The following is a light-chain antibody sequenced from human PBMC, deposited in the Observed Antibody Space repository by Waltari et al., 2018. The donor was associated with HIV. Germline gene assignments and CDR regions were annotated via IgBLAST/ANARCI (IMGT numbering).Light chain of an antibody. CDR1: QSVSSN. V-gene: IGKV3-15*01. CDR3: QHYNHGPPLT. J-gene: IGKJ4*01. CDR2: GAS. Sequence: EIVMTQSPATLSVFPGERATLSCRASQSVSSNLAWYQQKPGQAPRPLIYGASTRATGIPARFSGSGSGTEFTLIISGLQSEDFAVYYCQHYNHGPPLTFGGGTKVEIK.